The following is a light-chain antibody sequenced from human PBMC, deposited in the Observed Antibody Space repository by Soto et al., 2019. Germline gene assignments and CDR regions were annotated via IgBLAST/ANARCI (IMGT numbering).Light chain of an antibody. J-gene: IGKJ2*01. Sequence: DTQMTQSPSSLSASVGDRVTITCRASQSVQSFLNWYQQKPGKAPQLLIYATSSLQSGVPARFSGSGYGTDFTLTISNLQPEDFATYYCQQSFSTPYTFGQGTKLEIK. CDR3: QQSFSTPYT. CDR2: ATS. CDR1: QSVQSF. V-gene: IGKV1-39*01.